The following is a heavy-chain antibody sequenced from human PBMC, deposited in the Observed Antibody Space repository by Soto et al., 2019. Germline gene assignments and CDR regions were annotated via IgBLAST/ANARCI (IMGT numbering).Heavy chain of an antibody. Sequence: PGGSLRLSCAASGFTFGSYAMSWVRLAPGKGLEWVSVAGPSGSSTFYADSVRGRFTISRDNVENTLYLQMNSLRVADTALYFCARNYYYDSTGYYRTFDYWGQGTLVTVSS. CDR1: GFTFGSYA. J-gene: IGHJ4*02. D-gene: IGHD3-22*01. V-gene: IGHV3-23*01. CDR2: AGPSGSST. CDR3: ARNYYYDSTGYYRTFDY.